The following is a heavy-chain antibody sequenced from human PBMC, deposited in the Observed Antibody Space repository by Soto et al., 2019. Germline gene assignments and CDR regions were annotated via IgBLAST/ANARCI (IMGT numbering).Heavy chain of an antibody. V-gene: IGHV4-59*01. CDR1: GGSISSYY. Sequence: QVQLQESGPGLVKPSETLSLTCTVSGGSISSYYWSWIRQPPGKGLEWIGYIYYSGSTNYNPSLKSRVTISVDTSKNQFSLKLSSVTAADTAVYYCARMAYDFWSGYKNWFDPWGQGTLVTVSS. D-gene: IGHD3-3*01. J-gene: IGHJ5*02. CDR3: ARMAYDFWSGYKNWFDP. CDR2: IYYSGST.